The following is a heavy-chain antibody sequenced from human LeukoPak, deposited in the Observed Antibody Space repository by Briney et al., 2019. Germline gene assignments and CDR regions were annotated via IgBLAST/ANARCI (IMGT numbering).Heavy chain of an antibody. V-gene: IGHV1-2*02. Sequence: ASVKVSCKASGYTFTGYYMHWVRQAPGQGLEWMGWIKPDSGGTNYAQKFQGRVAMTRDTSISTAYMELSRLTSDDTAVFYCARSNYYYGSGSGDAFDIWGLGTMVTVSS. CDR2: IKPDSGGT. J-gene: IGHJ3*02. D-gene: IGHD3-10*01. CDR3: ARSNYYYGSGSGDAFDI. CDR1: GYTFTGYY.